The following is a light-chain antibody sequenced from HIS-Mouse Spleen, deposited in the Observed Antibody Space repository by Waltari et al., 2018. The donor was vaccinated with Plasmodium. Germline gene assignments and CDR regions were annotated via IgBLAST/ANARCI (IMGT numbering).Light chain of an antibody. Sequence: EIVLTQSPATLSLSPGERATLSCRASQRVSSYLAWYQQKPGQAPRLLIYDASNRATGIPARFSGSGSWTDFTLTISSLEPEDFAVYYCQQRSNWPPLTFGGGTKVEIK. CDR2: DAS. J-gene: IGKJ4*01. CDR1: QRVSSY. V-gene: IGKV3-11*01. CDR3: QQRSNWPPLT.